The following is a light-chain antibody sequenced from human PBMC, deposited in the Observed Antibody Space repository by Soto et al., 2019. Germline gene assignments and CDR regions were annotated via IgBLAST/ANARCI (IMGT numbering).Light chain of an antibody. Sequence: DIQMTQSPSTLSASVGDRVTITCRASQSITNRLAWYQQKPGKAPKVLIYDASSLESGAPSRFSGSRSGTEFILTISSLQPEDFSTYCCQHYGGMWAFGQGTKVDIK. V-gene: IGKV1-5*01. CDR2: DAS. CDR3: QHYGGMWA. J-gene: IGKJ1*01. CDR1: QSITNR.